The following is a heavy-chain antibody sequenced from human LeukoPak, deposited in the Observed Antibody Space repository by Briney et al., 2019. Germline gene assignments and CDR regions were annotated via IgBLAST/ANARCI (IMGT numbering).Heavy chain of an antibody. CDR2: IYHSGST. V-gene: IGHV4-34*01. Sequence: SETLSLTCAVYGGSFSGYYWSWIRQPPGKGLEWIGEIYHSGSTNYIPSLKSRVTISVDKSKNQFSLKLSSVTAADTAVYYCARAVGYFDHSLDYWGQGTLVTVSS. J-gene: IGHJ4*02. CDR1: GGSFSGYY. CDR3: ARAVGYFDHSLDY. D-gene: IGHD3-9*01.